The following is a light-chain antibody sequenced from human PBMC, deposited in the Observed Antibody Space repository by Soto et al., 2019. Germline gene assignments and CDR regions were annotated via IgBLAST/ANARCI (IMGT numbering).Light chain of an antibody. CDR1: QSVSSN. J-gene: IGKJ1*01. V-gene: IGKV3-15*01. Sequence: EIVMTQSPATLSVPPGERATLSCRASQSVSSNLAWYQQKPGQAPRLLIYGASTRATGIPARLSGSGSGTEFTLTISSLQSEDFAVYYCQQYNNWPPAWTFGQGTKVDIK. CDR2: GAS. CDR3: QQYNNWPPAWT.